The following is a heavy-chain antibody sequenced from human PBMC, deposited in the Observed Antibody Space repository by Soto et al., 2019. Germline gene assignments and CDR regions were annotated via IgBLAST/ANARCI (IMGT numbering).Heavy chain of an antibody. CDR3: ARGVGSSPPRY. V-gene: IGHV4-59*01. CDR2: ISYSGNP. J-gene: IGHJ4*02. CDR1: GGSISPYD. Sequence: QVQLQESGPGLVKSSETLSLTCTVSGGSISPYDWSWIRQSPGKGLEWIGYISYSGNPYYSPSLKSRVIMSLDTSRNQITPKVASATAADTAVYFCARGVGSSPPRYWGQGTLVSVSS. D-gene: IGHD1-26*01.